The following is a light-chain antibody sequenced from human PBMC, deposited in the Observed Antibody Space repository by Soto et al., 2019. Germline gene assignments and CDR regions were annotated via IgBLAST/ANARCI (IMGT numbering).Light chain of an antibody. J-gene: IGKJ1*01. CDR2: GAS. CDR3: QQYGNSPT. Sequence: EIVLTQYPDTLSLSPGERATLSCMASQSVSSSHLAWYQHKNGQPPSLLIYGASSRATGIPDRFSGSGSGTDFTLSISRLEPEDFAVYYCQQYGNSPTFGQGTKVDIK. CDR1: QSVSSSH. V-gene: IGKV3-20*01.